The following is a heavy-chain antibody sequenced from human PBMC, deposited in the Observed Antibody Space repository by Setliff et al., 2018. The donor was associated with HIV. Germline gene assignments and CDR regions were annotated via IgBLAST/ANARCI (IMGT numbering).Heavy chain of an antibody. CDR2: FLAVLRKP. Sequence: SVKVSCKASGYIFSTYGISWVRQAPGQGLEWMGDFLAVLRKPTYAQKFQGRLTILADDSTSTAYMELSDLQSEDTAVYYCASPRSAGTYQGAFYYFLHVWGKETTVTVSS. V-gene: IGHV1-69*13. J-gene: IGHJ6*03. CDR3: ASPRSAGTYQGAFYYFLHV. D-gene: IGHD1-26*01. CDR1: GYIFSTYG.